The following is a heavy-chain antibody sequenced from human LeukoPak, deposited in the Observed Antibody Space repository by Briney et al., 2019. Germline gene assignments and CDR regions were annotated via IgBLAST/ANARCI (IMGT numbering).Heavy chain of an antibody. D-gene: IGHD3-3*01. J-gene: IGHJ3*02. Sequence: ASVKVSCKASGYTFTSYGISWVRQAPGQGLECMGWISAYNGNTNYAQKLQGRVTMTTDTSTSTAYMELRSLRSDDTAVYYCARGSTIFGSDAFDIWGQGTMVTVSS. V-gene: IGHV1-18*01. CDR3: ARGSTIFGSDAFDI. CDR1: GYTFTSYG. CDR2: ISAYNGNT.